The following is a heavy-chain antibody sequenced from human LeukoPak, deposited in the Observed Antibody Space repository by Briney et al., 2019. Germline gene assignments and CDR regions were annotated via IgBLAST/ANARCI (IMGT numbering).Heavy chain of an antibody. V-gene: IGHV3-7*01. D-gene: IGHD4-23*01. CDR1: AFTFSSYW. CDR2: MKEDGGEI. J-gene: IGHJ4*02. Sequence: GGSLRLSCEASAFTFSSYWMSWVRQAPGKGLEWVANMKEDGGEIYYVDSVKGRFAISRDNAKNSLFLQMNSLRVEDTAVYYCARDRGYSTFDYWGQGTLVTVSS. CDR3: ARDRGYSTFDY.